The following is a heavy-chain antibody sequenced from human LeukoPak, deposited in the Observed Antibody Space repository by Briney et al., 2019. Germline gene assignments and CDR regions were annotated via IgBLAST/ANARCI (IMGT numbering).Heavy chain of an antibody. CDR1: GFPLSGYS. J-gene: IGHJ4*02. Sequence: GGSLRLSCAASGFPLSGYSMNWVRQAPGKGLEWVSSITGSTNYIYYADSVKGRFTISRDNAKNSLYLQMNSLRAEGTAVYYCARVGYCSSSTCRNYFDYWGQGTLVTVSS. D-gene: IGHD2-2*01. CDR2: ITGSTNYI. CDR3: ARVGYCSSSTCRNYFDY. V-gene: IGHV3-21*01.